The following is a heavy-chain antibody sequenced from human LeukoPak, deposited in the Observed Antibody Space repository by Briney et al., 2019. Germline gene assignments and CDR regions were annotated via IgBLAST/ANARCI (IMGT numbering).Heavy chain of an antibody. D-gene: IGHD5-24*01. V-gene: IGHV4-34*12. CDR1: GESLNYYY. Sequence: RTSDTLSLTCAVYGESLNYYYWSWIRQSPEKGREWIGEVFDGKTTNYNPSLKSRVTISAVTSSNQFSLNLKSVTAADTAVYYCASGAWATRLHSWAQGTLVIVSS. J-gene: IGHJ4*02. CDR3: ASGAWATRLHS. CDR2: VFDGKTT.